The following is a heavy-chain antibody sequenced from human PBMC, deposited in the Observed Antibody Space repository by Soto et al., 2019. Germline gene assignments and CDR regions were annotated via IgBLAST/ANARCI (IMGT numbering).Heavy chain of an antibody. D-gene: IGHD3-9*01. V-gene: IGHV1-58*01. J-gene: IGHJ4*02. CDR1: GFTFTSSA. Sequence: LVKVSCKASGFTFTSSAVQWVRQARGQRLEWIGWIVVGSGNTNYAQKFQERVTITRDMSTSTAYMELSSLRSEDTAVYYCAAIYDILTGYYNSTDYWGQGTLVTVSS. CDR3: AAIYDILTGYYNSTDY. CDR2: IVVGSGNT.